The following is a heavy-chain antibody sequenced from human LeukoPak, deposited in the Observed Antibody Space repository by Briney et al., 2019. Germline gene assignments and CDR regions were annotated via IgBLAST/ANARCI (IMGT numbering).Heavy chain of an antibody. CDR3: ARQYSSGYFFLDY. V-gene: IGHV1-46*01. CDR1: GYIFTNYY. J-gene: IGHJ4*02. CDR2: IKPSGRGT. Sequence: ASVKVSCKTSGYIFTNYYVHWVRQAPGQGLEWMGIIKPSGRGTTYAQKFQGRVTMTRDTPTSTVYMELSSLRSEDTAVYYCARQYSSGYFFLDYWGQGTLVTVSS. D-gene: IGHD6-25*01.